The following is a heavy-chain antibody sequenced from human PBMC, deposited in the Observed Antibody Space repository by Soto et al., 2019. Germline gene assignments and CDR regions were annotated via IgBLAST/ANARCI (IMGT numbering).Heavy chain of an antibody. J-gene: IGHJ5*02. V-gene: IGHV3-15*01. CDR2: IKSKTDGETT. D-gene: IGHD3-3*01. CDR1: GFTFTNAW. CDR3: TTGFCLDP. Sequence: GGSLRLSCAASGFTFTNAWMSWVRQAPGKGLEWVGRIKSKTDGETTDYAAPVKGRFTISRDDSKNTLYLQMNSLKTEDTAVYYCTTGFCLDPWGQGALVTVSS.